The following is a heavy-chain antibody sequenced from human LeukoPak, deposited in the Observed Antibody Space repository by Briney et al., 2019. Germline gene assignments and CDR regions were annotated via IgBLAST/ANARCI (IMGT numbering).Heavy chain of an antibody. Sequence: GGSLGLSCAATGLPLITYWMSWMRRAPGKGLEWVANIKYDGDEEYYVDSVKGRFTISRDNAKNSLYLQLNSLRVEDTAVYYCKSGGAAPGSFDNWGQGTLVTVSP. D-gene: IGHD6-13*01. CDR2: IKYDGDEE. CDR1: GLPLITYW. V-gene: IGHV3-7*01. J-gene: IGHJ4*02. CDR3: KSGGAAPGSFDN.